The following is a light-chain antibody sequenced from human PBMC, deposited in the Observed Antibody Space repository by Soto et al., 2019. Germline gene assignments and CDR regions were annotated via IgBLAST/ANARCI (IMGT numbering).Light chain of an antibody. J-gene: IGKJ4*01. CDR1: QSVITY. CDR3: KQYNNWPLT. Sequence: EIVLTQSPATLSLSPGERATLSCRASQSVITYLAWYQQKPGQAHRLLIYDASNRATGIQARFSGSGSGTEFTLTIRSLQSEDFAVYYCKQYNNWPLTFGGGTKVDIK. V-gene: IGKV3D-15*01. CDR2: DAS.